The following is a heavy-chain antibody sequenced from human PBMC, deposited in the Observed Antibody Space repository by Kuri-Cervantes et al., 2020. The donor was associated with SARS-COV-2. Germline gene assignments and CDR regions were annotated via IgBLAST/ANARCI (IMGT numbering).Heavy chain of an antibody. CDR1: GETFSGYY. J-gene: IGHJ6*03. CDR3: ARDGYCSSTSCYMDYYYYYMDV. CDR2: VNHRGDT. D-gene: IGHD2-2*02. Sequence: GSLRLSCAFYGETFSGYYWTWIRQSPGRGLEWIGEVNHRGDTNYNPSLKSRVTMSVDTSKNQFSLKLSSVTAADTAVYYCARDGYCSSTSCYMDYYYYYMDVWGKGTTVTVSS. V-gene: IGHV4-34*01.